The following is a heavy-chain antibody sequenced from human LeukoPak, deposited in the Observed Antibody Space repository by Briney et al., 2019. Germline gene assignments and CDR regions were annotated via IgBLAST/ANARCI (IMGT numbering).Heavy chain of an antibody. CDR1: GYTFTGYY. CDR2: INPNSGGT. J-gene: IGHJ4*02. V-gene: IGHV1-2*02. D-gene: IGHD1-26*01. Sequence: ASVKVSCKASGYTFTGYYMHWVRQAPGQGLEWMGWINPNSGGTNYAQKFQGRVTMTRDTSISTAYMELSRLGSDDTAVYYCARARIVGATTYFDYWGQGTLVTVSS. CDR3: ARARIVGATTYFDY.